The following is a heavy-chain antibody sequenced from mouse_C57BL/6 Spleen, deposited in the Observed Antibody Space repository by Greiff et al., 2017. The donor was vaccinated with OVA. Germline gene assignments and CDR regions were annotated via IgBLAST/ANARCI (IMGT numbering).Heavy chain of an antibody. V-gene: IGHV1-52*01. Sequence: VQLQQPGAELVRPGSSVKLSCKASGYTFTSYWMHWVKQRPIQGLEWIGNIDPSDSATHYNQKFKDKATLTVDKSSSTAYMQLSSLTSEDSAVYYCARGYYYEYDNWGQGTTLTVSS. CDR2: IDPSDSAT. CDR3: ARGYYYEYDN. CDR1: GYTFTSYW. D-gene: IGHD2-4*01. J-gene: IGHJ2*01.